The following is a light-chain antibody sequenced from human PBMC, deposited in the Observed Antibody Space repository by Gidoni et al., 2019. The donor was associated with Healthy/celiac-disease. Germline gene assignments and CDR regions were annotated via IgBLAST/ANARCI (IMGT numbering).Light chain of an antibody. V-gene: IGKV3-20*01. Sequence: EIVLTSSPGPLSLSPGERATLPCRASPSVSSSYLAWYQQKPGQAPRLLIYGPSSRATGIPDRLSGSGAGTDCTLTISRLEREDFAVYYCQQYGSSPLTFGGGTKVEIK. CDR2: GPS. CDR1: PSVSSSY. CDR3: QQYGSSPLT. J-gene: IGKJ4*01.